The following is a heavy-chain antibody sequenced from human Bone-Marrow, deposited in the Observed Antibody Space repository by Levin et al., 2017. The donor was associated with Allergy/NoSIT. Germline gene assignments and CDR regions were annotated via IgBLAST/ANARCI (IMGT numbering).Heavy chain of an antibody. Sequence: AGGSLRLSCAASGFTFRSHDMHWVRQAPGKGLEWVAIISYDGSKKYYADSVKGRFTIARDNSEDTLYLQMNSLRAEDTAVYHCAKDKQLWRRGVFDYWGQGTLVTVSS. CDR3: AKDKQLWRRGVFDY. J-gene: IGHJ4*02. CDR2: ISYDGSKK. V-gene: IGHV3-30*18. CDR1: GFTFRSHD. D-gene: IGHD1-1*01.